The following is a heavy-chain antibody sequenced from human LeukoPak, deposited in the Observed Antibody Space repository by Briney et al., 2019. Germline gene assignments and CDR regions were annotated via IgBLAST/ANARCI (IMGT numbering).Heavy chain of an antibody. D-gene: IGHD2-21*02. CDR2: IYHSGST. CDR1: GYSISSGYY. CDR3: ARGPGIVVVTAINY. V-gene: IGHV4-38-2*02. J-gene: IGHJ4*02. Sequence: SETLSLTCTVSGYSISSGYYWGWIRQPPGKGLEWIGSIYHSGSTYYNPSLKSRVTISVDTSKNQFSLKLSSVTAADTAVYYCARGPGIVVVTAINYWGQGTLVTVSS.